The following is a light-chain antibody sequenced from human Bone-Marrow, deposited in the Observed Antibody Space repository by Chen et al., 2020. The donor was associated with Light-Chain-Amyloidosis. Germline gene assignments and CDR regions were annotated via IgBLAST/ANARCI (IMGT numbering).Light chain of an antibody. CDR2: RDT. J-gene: IGLJ2*01. Sequence: SYELTQPPSVSVSPGQTARITCSGDDLPTKYAYWYQQKPGQAPVLVINRDTERPSGISELFSGSSSGTTATLTISGVQAEDEADYHCQSADSSGTYEVIFGGGTKLTVL. CDR1: DLPTKY. V-gene: IGLV3-25*03. CDR3: QSADSSGTYEVI.